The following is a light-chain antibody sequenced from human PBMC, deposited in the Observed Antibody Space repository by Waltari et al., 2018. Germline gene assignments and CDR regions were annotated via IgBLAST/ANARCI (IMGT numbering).Light chain of an antibody. CDR3: SAHGGTNSYYV. CDR2: EVN. V-gene: IGLV2-8*01. Sequence: QSALTQPPSASGSPGQSVTISCTGTSSDVGGYNFVSWYQHRPGQLPRLIIYEVNTRPSGVPDRFAGPKSGSTASLTVSGLQAEDEADYYCSAHGGTNSYYVFGTGTTVTVL. CDR1: SSDVGGYNF. J-gene: IGLJ1*01.